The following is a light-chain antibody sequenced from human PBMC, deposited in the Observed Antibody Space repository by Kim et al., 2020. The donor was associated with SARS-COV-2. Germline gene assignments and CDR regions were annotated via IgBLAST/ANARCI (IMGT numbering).Light chain of an antibody. J-gene: IGKJ5*01. CDR3: LQCNSNLPT. V-gene: IGKV1-39*01. Sequence: DIQMTQSPSSLSASVGDRVTITCRASQSLSGYLNWYQQKPGKAPKFLIYAASSLHSGVPSKFSGSGSGTDFTLTISSLQPEDFATYYCLQCNSNLPTFGEGTRLEIK. CDR2: AAS. CDR1: QSLSGY.